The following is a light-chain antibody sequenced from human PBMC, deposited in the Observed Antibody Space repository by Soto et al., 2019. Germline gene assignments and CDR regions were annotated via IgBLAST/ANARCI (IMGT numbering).Light chain of an antibody. CDR2: DAS. Sequence: DIQMTKSASTLSASVGYRVTITCRASQSISSWLAWYQQKPGKAPKLLIYDASSLESGVPSRFSGSGSGTEFTLTISSLQPEDFATYYCQQYNSYPWTFGQGTKVDI. CDR1: QSISSW. J-gene: IGKJ1*01. CDR3: QQYNSYPWT. V-gene: IGKV1-5*01.